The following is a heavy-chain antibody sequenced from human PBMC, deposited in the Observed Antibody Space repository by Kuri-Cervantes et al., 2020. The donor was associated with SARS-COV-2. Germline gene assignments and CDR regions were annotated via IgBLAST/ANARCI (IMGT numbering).Heavy chain of an antibody. V-gene: IGHV3-64*01. J-gene: IGHJ5*02. CDR3: ARDSREYCSSTSCSWFDP. CDR1: GFTFSSYA. D-gene: IGHD2-2*01. Sequence: GESLKISCAASGFTFSSYAMHWVRQAPGKGLEYVSAISSNGGSTYYANSVKGRFTISRDNSKNTLYLQMGSLRAEYMAVYYCARDSREYCSSTSCSWFDPWGQGTLVTVSS. CDR2: ISSNGGST.